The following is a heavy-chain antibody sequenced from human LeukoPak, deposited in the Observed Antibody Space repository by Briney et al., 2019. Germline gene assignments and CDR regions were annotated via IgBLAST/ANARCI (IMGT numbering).Heavy chain of an antibody. CDR3: AREEAAYYYDSSEKNWFDP. V-gene: IGHV1-2*02. CDR2: INPNSGGT. CDR1: GYTFTGYY. D-gene: IGHD3-22*01. J-gene: IGHJ5*02. Sequence: ASVKVSCKASGYTFTGYYVHWVRQAPGQGLEWMGWINPNSGGTNYAQKFQGRVTMTRDTSIGTAYMELSRLRSDDTAVYYCAREEAAYYYDSSEKNWFDPWGQGTLVTVSS.